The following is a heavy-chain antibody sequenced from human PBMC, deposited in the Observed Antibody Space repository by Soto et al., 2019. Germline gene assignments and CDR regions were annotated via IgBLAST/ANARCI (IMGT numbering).Heavy chain of an antibody. Sequence: QVQLQQWGAGLLKPSETLSLTCAVYGGSFSGYYWSWIRQPPGKGLEWIGEINHTGSTNYNPSLKSRVTISVDTSKNQFSRKLSYVTAADTAVYYCARGHRERLLPHPIDYWGQGTLVTVSS. CDR2: INHTGST. D-gene: IGHD3-3*01. CDR3: ARGHRERLLPHPIDY. V-gene: IGHV4-34*01. J-gene: IGHJ4*02. CDR1: GGSFSGYY.